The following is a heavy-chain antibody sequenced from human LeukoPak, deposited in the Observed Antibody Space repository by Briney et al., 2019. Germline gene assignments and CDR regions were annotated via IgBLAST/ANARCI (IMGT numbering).Heavy chain of an antibody. D-gene: IGHD3-10*01. CDR3: AKVGAHEPLELGRFGESNWFDP. V-gene: IGHV3-23*01. CDR2: ISGSGGST. Sequence: PGGSLRLSCAASGFTFSSYAMSWVRQAPGKGLEWVSAISGSGGSTYYADSVKGRFTISRDNSKNTLYLQMNSLRAEDMAVYYCAKVGAHEPLELGRFGESNWFDPWGQGTLVTVSS. J-gene: IGHJ5*02. CDR1: GFTFSSYA.